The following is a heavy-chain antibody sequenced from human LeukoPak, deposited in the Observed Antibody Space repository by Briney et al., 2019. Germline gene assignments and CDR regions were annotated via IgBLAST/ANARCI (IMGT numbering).Heavy chain of an antibody. Sequence: GRSLRLSCAASGFTFSSYGMHWVRQAPGKGLEWVAVIWYDGSNKYYADSVKGRFTISRDNSKNTLYLQMNSLRAEDTAVYYCAKVESIVVVPAAIGYWGQGTLVTVSS. V-gene: IGHV3-33*06. CDR1: GFTFSSYG. CDR3: AKVESIVVVPAAIGY. D-gene: IGHD2-2*02. CDR2: IWYDGSNK. J-gene: IGHJ4*02.